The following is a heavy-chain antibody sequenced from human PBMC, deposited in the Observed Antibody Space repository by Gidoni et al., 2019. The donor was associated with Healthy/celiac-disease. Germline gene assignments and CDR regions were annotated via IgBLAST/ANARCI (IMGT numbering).Heavy chain of an antibody. CDR2: MSWNSGSI. Sequence: EVQLVESGGGLVQPGRSLRLSCAAPGFTFDDYAMHWVRQAPGKGLGWGSGMSWNSGSIGYADSVKGRFTISRDNAKNSLYLQMNSLRAEDTALYYCAKAGGVVGASRREGFDYWGQGTLVTVSS. V-gene: IGHV3-9*01. CDR3: AKAGGVVGASRREGFDY. CDR1: GFTFDDYA. D-gene: IGHD1-26*01. J-gene: IGHJ4*02.